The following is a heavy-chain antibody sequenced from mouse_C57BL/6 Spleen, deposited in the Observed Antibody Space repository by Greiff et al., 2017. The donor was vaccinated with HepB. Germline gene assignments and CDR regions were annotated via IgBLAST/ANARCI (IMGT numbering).Heavy chain of an antibody. CDR1: GYSITSGYY. V-gene: IGHV3-6*01. CDR3: ARCYGSSYGDY. Sequence: EVHLVESGPGLVKPSQSLSLTCSVTGYSITSGYYWNWIRQFPGNKLEWMGYISYDGSNNYNPSLKNRISITRDTSKNQFFLKLNSVTTEDTATYYCARCYGSSYGDYWGQGTTLTVSS. J-gene: IGHJ2*01. D-gene: IGHD1-1*01. CDR2: ISYDGSN.